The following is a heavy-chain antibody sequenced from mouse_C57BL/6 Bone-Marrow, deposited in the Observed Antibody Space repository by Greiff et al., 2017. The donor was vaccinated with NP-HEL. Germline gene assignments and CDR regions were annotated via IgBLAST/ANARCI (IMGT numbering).Heavy chain of an antibody. CDR3: ESLLLPFDV. D-gene: IGHD1-1*01. Sequence: EVQLQESGGDLVKPGGSLKLSCAASGFTFSSYGMSWVRQTPDKRLEWVATISSGGSYTYYPDSVKGRFTISRDNAKNTLYLQMSSLKSEDTAMYYCESLLLPFDVWGTGTTVTVSS. CDR1: GFTFSSYG. CDR2: ISSGGSYT. J-gene: IGHJ1*03. V-gene: IGHV5-6*01.